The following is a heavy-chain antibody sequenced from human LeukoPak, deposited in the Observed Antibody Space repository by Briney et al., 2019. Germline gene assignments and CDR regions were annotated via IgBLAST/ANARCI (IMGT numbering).Heavy chain of an antibody. CDR3: VRDWNGDYFDY. V-gene: IGHV4-61*02. CDR2: IHTSGNT. Sequence: PSQTLSLXCIVSGDSISSGSYYWTWLRQPAGKGLEWIGRIHTSGNTNYSPSLKSRVTISRDTSKNQFSLRLTSVTAADTAVYYCVRDWNGDYFDYWGQGTLVTVSS. CDR1: GDSISSGSYY. D-gene: IGHD1-1*01. J-gene: IGHJ4*02.